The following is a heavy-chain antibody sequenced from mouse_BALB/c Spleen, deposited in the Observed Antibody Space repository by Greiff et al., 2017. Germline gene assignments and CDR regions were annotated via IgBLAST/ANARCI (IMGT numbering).Heavy chain of an antibody. J-gene: IGHJ4*01. CDR3: ASMPVTRAMDY. V-gene: IGHV3-6*02. Sequence: EVQLVESGPGLVKPSQSLSLTCSVTGYSITSGYYWNWIRQFPGNKLEWMGYISYDGSNNYNPSLKNRISITRDTSKNQFFLKLNSVTTEDTATYYCASMPVTRAMDYWGQGTSVTVSS. CDR1: GYSITSGYY. CDR2: ISYDGSN. D-gene: IGHD2-12*01.